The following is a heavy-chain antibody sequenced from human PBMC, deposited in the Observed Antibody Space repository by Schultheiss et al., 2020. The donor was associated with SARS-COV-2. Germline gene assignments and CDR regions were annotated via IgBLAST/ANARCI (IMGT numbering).Heavy chain of an antibody. Sequence: SETLSLTCAVSGYSISSGYYWGWIRQPPGKGLEWIGTLYHSGSTYYNPSLKSRVTISVDTSKNQFSLKLSSVTAADTAVYYCARDLVYSSSSNYYYGMDVWGQGTTVTVSS. D-gene: IGHD6-6*01. CDR3: ARDLVYSSSSNYYYGMDV. CDR1: GYSISSGYY. CDR2: LYHSGST. J-gene: IGHJ6*02. V-gene: IGHV4-38-2*02.